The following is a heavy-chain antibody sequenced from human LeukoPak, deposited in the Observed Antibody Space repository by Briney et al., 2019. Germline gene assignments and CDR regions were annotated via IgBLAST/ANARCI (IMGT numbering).Heavy chain of an antibody. V-gene: IGHV3-66*01. CDR1: GFTVSSNY. D-gene: IGHD5-18*01. CDR2: IYSGGST. Sequence: GGSLRLSCAASGFTVSSNYMSWVRQAPGKGLEWVSVIYSGGSTYYADSVKGRFTISRDNSKNTLYLQMNSLRAEDTAVYYCARETDTARIDYWGQGTLVTVSS. CDR3: ARETDTARIDY. J-gene: IGHJ4*02.